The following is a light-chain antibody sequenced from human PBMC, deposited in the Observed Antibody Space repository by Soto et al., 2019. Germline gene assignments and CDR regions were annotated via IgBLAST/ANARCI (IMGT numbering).Light chain of an antibody. V-gene: IGKV1-5*03. CDR2: KAS. J-gene: IGKJ1*01. CDR1: QSISSW. CDR3: QQYNNYWT. Sequence: DIQMTQSPSTLSASVGDRVTITCRASQSISSWLAWYQQKPGKAPKLLIYKASSLESGVPSRFRGSGSGTELSLTISSLQPDDFATYYCQQYNNYWTFGQGTKVEIK.